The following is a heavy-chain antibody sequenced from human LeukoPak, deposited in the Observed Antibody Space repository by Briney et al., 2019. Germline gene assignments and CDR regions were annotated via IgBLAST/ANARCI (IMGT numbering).Heavy chain of an antibody. V-gene: IGHV3-74*01. J-gene: IGHJ4*02. CDR2: INSDGGST. Sequence: GGSLRLSCAASGFTFSSYWMHWVRQAPGKGLVWVSRINSDGGSTSYADSVKGRFTISRDNAKNTLYLQMNSLRAEDTAVYYCARDSGYCSSNSCYNYFDYWGQGTLVTVSS. CDR1: GFTFSSYW. D-gene: IGHD2-2*02. CDR3: ARDSGYCSSNSCYNYFDY.